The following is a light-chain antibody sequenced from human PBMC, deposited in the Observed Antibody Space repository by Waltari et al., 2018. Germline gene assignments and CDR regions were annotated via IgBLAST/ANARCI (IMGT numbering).Light chain of an antibody. CDR1: PGVLYSCNNTNC. CDR3: QQYFGTSTFI. CDR2: WES. Sequence: DIVMTQSPSSLSLSLGERATINCKSSPGVLYSCNNTNCLAWYQQKPGQPPKLLIYWESTRQSGVPDRFSGSGSGKDFTLTISSLQAEDVAVYYCQQYFGTSTFIFGPGTKVDIK. J-gene: IGKJ3*01. V-gene: IGKV4-1*01.